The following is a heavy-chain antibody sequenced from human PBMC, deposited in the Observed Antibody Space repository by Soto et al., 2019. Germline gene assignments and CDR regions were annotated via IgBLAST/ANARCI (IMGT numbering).Heavy chain of an antibody. CDR1: GGSFGGYY. CDR3: ARVYSGGYVDY. V-gene: IGHV4-34*01. CDR2: INHSGST. J-gene: IGHJ4*02. D-gene: IGHD3-22*01. Sequence: QVQLLQWGAGLLKPSETLSLTCAVYGGSFGGYYWSWIRQPTGKGLEWIGEINHSGSTNYNPSLKSRVTISVDTSKNQFSLKLSSVTAADTAVYYCARVYSGGYVDYWGQGTLVTVSS.